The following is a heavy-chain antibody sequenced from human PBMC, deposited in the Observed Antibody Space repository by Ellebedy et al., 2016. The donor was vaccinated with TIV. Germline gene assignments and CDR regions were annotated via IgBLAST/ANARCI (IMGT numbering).Heavy chain of an antibody. CDR3: ARQGSPGAFDI. CDR1: GYRFADYW. D-gene: IGHD3-10*01. Sequence: GESLKISCKGSGYRFADYWIAWVRQMPGEGLEYMGIIYPGDSDTRYSPSFQGQVTISADKSISTAYLQWSSLKASDTAMYYCARQGSPGAFDIWGQGTMVTVSS. J-gene: IGHJ3*02. V-gene: IGHV5-51*01. CDR2: IYPGDSDT.